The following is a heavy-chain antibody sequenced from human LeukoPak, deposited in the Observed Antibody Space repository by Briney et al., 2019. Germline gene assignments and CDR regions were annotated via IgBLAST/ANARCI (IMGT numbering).Heavy chain of an antibody. Sequence: SETLSLTCTVSGGSISSYYWSLIRQPPGKGLEWIGYIYYSGSTNYNPSLKSRVTISVETSKNQFSLKLSSVTAADTAVYYCARRYCSGGSCPFDYWGQGTLVTVSS. CDR2: IYYSGST. J-gene: IGHJ4*02. D-gene: IGHD2-15*01. CDR3: ARRYCSGGSCPFDY. V-gene: IGHV4-59*01. CDR1: GGSISSYY.